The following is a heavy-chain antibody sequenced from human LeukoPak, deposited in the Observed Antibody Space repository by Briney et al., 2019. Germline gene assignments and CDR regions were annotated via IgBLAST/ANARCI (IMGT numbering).Heavy chain of an antibody. CDR1: GFTFGSFA. V-gene: IGHV3-23*01. D-gene: IGHD5-18*01. Sequence: GGSLRLSCEASGFTFGSFAVYWVRQAPGKGLDWIAGIFGSGGSPHYADPVKGRFTISRDNSKNTVYLQINSLRAEDTAVYYCGKTTAGYSSGQKPAWPVDYWGQGTLVTVSS. CDR2: IFGSGGSP. CDR3: GKTTAGYSSGQKPAWPVDY. J-gene: IGHJ4*02.